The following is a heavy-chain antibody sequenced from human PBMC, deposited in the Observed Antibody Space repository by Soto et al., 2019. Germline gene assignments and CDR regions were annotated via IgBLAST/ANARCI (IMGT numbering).Heavy chain of an antibody. Sequence: QVQLQESGPGLVKPSETLSLTCTVSGGSVSSGSYYWSWIRQPPGKGLEYIGYLFYSGSTNYDPSLKSRVTISVDTPKNQFSLKLTSVTAADTAVYYCARGQAFWTGYYRMSYYFDYWGQGTLVTVCS. V-gene: IGHV4-61*01. CDR2: LFYSGST. D-gene: IGHD3-3*01. CDR1: GGSVSSGSYY. J-gene: IGHJ4*02. CDR3: ARGQAFWTGYYRMSYYFDY.